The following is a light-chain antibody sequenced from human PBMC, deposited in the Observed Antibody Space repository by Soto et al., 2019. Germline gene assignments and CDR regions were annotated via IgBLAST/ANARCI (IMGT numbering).Light chain of an antibody. Sequence: QSALTQPASVSGSPGQSITITCIGTSTDLGSYKYVSWYQQHPGKAPKLIIHDITNRPSGVSHRFSGSKAGNRASLTISGLQAEDEADYYCSSYTTTYTPYVFGSGTKLTVL. CDR3: SSYTTTYTPYV. CDR1: STDLGSYKY. V-gene: IGLV2-14*03. CDR2: DIT. J-gene: IGLJ1*01.